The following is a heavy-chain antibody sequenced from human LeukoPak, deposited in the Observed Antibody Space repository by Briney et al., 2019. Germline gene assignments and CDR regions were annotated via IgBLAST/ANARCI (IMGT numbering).Heavy chain of an antibody. D-gene: IGHD5-12*01. V-gene: IGHV1-2*02. CDR2: INPKSGGT. J-gene: IGHJ4*02. CDR1: VYTFTGYY. Sequence: ASVKVSCKASVYTFTGYYMHRVRQAPGQGVEWMGWINPKSGGTHYAQKFQGRVTMTRDTSISTAYMELSRLRSDDTAVYYCAREGSGYDRNPFDYWGQGTLVTVSS. CDR3: AREGSGYDRNPFDY.